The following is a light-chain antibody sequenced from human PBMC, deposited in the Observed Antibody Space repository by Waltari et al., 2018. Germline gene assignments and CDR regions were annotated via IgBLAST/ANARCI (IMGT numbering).Light chain of an antibody. J-gene: IGKJ4*01. V-gene: IGKV1-39*01. CDR3: QQSYSPLT. CDR1: QSISTY. Sequence: DFQMTQSPSSLSASVGDRVTITCRASQSISTYLNWYQQKPGKAPNLLIYAASSLQSGVPSMFSGSGSETDFTLTISSLQPEDFATYYCQQSYSPLTFGGGTKVEIE. CDR2: AAS.